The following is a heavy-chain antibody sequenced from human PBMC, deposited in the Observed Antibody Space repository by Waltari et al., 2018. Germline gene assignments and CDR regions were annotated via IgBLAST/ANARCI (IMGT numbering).Heavy chain of an antibody. V-gene: IGHV1-69*01. Sequence: QVQLVQSGAEVKKPGSSVKVSCKASGGTFSSYAISWVRQAPGQGLEWMGGIIPIFGTANYAQKSQGRVTITADESTSTAYMELSSLRSEETAVYYCARSRVVVTAIGYYFDYWGQGTLVTVSS. D-gene: IGHD2-21*02. CDR1: GGTFSSYA. J-gene: IGHJ4*02. CDR3: ARSRVVVTAIGYYFDY. CDR2: IIPIFGTA.